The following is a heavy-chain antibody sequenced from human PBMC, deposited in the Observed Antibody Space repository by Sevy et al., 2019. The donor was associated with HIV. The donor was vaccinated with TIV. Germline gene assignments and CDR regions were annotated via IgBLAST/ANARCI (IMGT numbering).Heavy chain of an antibody. J-gene: IGHJ6*02. CDR2: INHSGST. V-gene: IGHV4-34*01. CDR3: ARKKGYDFWSGYRGGYYYYGMDV. D-gene: IGHD3-3*01. CDR1: GGSFSGYY. Sequence: SETLSLTCAVYGGSFSGYYWSWIRQPPGKGLEWIGEINHSGSTNYNPSLKSRVTISVDTSKNQFSLKLSSVTAADTAVYYCARKKGYDFWSGYRGGYYYYGMDVWGQGTTVTVSS.